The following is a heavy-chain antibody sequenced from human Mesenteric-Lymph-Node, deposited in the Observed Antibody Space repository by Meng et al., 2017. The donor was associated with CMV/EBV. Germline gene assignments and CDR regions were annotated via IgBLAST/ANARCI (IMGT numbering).Heavy chain of an antibody. Sequence: GESLKISCAASGFMFSSYAMHWVRQAPGKGLEWVALISYDGSTKYYADSVKGRFTISRDNTKNTLFLQMNSLRVEDTAVFYCARPILYSYGMRSDYYYSMDVWGQGTTVTVSS. CDR1: GFMFSSYA. J-gene: IGHJ6*01. V-gene: IGHV3-30-3*01. D-gene: IGHD5-18*01. CDR3: ARPILYSYGMRSDYYYSMDV. CDR2: ISYDGSTK.